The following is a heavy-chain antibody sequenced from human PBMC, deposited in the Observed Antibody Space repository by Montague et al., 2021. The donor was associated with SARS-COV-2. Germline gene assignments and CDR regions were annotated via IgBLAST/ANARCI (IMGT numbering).Heavy chain of an antibody. CDR2: IVDSDSST. D-gene: IGHD2-21*01. V-gene: IGHV3-23*01. Sequence: SLRLSCAVSGFTFTSYAMSWVRQAPGKGLEWVSGIVDSDSSTHYADSVKDRFTISRDNSKNMVYLQMNSLRAEDTAVYYCARGVITPDYWGQGTLVTVSS. CDR1: GFTFTSYA. CDR3: ARGVITPDY. J-gene: IGHJ4*02.